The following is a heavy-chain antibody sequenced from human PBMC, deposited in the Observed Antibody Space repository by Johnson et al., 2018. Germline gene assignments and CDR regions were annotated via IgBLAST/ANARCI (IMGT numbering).Heavy chain of an antibody. Sequence: VQLQESGGGLVQPGGSLRLSGAASGFTFDNYGMNWVRQAPGRGLEWVSHIHWNGGSSGYGDSVKGRFTISRDNAKNSLYLQMNSLRAEDTAFYYSAKDSRSSGWSQFDSWGQGTLVTVSS. J-gene: IGHJ4*02. CDR1: GFTFDNYG. CDR3: AKDSRSSGWSQFDS. V-gene: IGHV3-20*04. CDR2: IHWNGGSS. D-gene: IGHD6-19*01.